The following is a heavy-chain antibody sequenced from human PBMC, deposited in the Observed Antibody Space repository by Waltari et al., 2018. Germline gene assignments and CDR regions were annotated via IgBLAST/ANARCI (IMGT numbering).Heavy chain of an antibody. CDR1: GFNFSSNS. V-gene: IGHV3-21*01. D-gene: IGHD5-12*01. CDR3: ARGGGWLQSYCDC. Sequence: EVQLVESGGGLVKPGGSLRRSCTASGFNFSSNSMNWVRQAPGKGLEWVSFIGGSSSYIYYADSVKGRFTISRDNAKNSLYLQMNSLRAEDTAVYYCARGGGWLQSYCDCWGQGTLVTVSS. CDR2: IGGSSSYI. J-gene: IGHJ4*02.